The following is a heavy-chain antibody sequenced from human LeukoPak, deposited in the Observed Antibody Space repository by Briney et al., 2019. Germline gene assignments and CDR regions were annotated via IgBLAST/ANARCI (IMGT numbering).Heavy chain of an antibody. CDR1: GFTFSNYG. D-gene: IGHD5-18*01. V-gene: IGHV3-30*18. CDR2: ISYDGSNK. CDR3: AKDHLAGYSYGGYYFDY. Sequence: GRSLRLSCAASGFTFSNYGMHWVRQAAGKGLEWVAVISYDGSNKYYGDSVKGRFTISRDNSKNTLYLQMNSLRAEDTAVYYCAKDHLAGYSYGGYYFDYWGQGTLVTVSS. J-gene: IGHJ4*02.